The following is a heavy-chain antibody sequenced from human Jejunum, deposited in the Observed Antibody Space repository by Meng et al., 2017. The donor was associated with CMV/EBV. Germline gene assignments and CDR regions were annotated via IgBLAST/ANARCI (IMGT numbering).Heavy chain of an antibody. V-gene: IGHV3-30*04. CDR1: GFSCCTYS. D-gene: IGHD6-6*01. CDR3: ARISQYSSSWYFDY. Sequence: SGFSCCTYSMRCVRQAPGKGLEWVATISYDGSSKSHADSVRGRITISRDNSKNSLYLQMHSLTSEATAVYYCARISQYSSSWYFDYWGQGTLVTVSS. J-gene: IGHJ4*02. CDR2: ISYDGSSK.